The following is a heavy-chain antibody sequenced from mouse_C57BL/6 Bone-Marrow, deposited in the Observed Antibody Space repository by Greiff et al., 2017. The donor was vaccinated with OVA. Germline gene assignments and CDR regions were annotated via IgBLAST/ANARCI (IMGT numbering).Heavy chain of an antibody. CDR2: ISSGSSTI. D-gene: IGHD2-3*01. V-gene: IGHV5-17*01. CDR3: ARADGGKFAY. CDR1: GFTFSDYG. Sequence: DVQLVESGGGLVKPGGSLKLSCAASGFTFSDYGMHWVRQAPEKGLEWVAYISSGSSTIYYADTVKGRFTISRDNAKNTLFLQMTSLRSEDTAMYYCARADGGKFAYWGQGTLVTVSA. J-gene: IGHJ3*01.